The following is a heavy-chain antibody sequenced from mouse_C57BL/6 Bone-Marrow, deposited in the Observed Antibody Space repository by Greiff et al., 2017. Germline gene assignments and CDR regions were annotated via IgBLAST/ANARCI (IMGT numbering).Heavy chain of an antibody. D-gene: IGHD1-1*01. Sequence: EVKLVESGGGLVQPGGSMKLSCAASGFTFSDAWMDWVRQSPEKGLEWVAEIRNKANNHATYYAESVKGRFTISRDDSKSSVYLQMNSLRAEDTGIYYCTRAHYYGSPYRYFDFWGTGTTVTVSS. CDR1: GFTFSDAW. J-gene: IGHJ1*03. CDR3: TRAHYYGSPYRYFDF. V-gene: IGHV6-6*01. CDR2: IRNKANNHAT.